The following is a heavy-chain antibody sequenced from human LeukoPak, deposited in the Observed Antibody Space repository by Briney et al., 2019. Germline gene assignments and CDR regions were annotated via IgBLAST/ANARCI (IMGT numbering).Heavy chain of an antibody. V-gene: IGHV4-59*01. Sequence: PSETLSLTCIVSGGSISSSYWSWIRQSPGKGLEWIAYIYSNGNTNSNPSLKSRVTIAVDTSQSQFSLKLSSVTAADTAVYYCARGLVGLTPHAGVFQIWGQGTKVTVSS. CDR2: IYSNGNT. CDR3: ARGLVGLTPHAGVFQI. CDR1: GGSISSSY. J-gene: IGHJ3*02. D-gene: IGHD1-26*01.